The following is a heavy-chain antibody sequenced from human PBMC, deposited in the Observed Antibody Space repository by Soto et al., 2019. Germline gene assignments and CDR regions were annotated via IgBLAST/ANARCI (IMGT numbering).Heavy chain of an antibody. Sequence: GGSLRLSCAASGVTFSSYAMSWVRQAPGKGLEWVSAISGSGGSTYYADSVKGRFTISRDNSKNTLYLQMNSLRAEDTAVYYCAKSTGAFRITIFGVDPTPYDYWGQGTLVTVSS. J-gene: IGHJ4*02. V-gene: IGHV3-23*01. CDR1: GVTFSSYA. D-gene: IGHD3-3*01. CDR2: ISGSGGST. CDR3: AKSTGAFRITIFGVDPTPYDY.